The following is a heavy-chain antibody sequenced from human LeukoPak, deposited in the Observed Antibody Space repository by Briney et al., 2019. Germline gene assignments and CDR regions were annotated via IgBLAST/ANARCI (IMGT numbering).Heavy chain of an antibody. D-gene: IGHD4-23*01. Sequence: SETLSLTCTVSGGSISSYYWSWIRQPPGKGLEWIGYIYYSGSTNYNPSLKSRVTISVDTSKNQFSLKLSSVTAADTAVYYCARMTTVVTPPNYWGQGTLVTVSS. CDR2: IYYSGST. V-gene: IGHV4-59*01. CDR1: GGSISSYY. J-gene: IGHJ4*02. CDR3: ARMTTVVTPPNY.